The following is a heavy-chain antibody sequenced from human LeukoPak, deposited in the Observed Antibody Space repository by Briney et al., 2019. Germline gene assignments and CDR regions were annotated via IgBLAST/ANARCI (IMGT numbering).Heavy chain of an antibody. CDR3: ARDVGSAPFDY. J-gene: IGHJ4*02. D-gene: IGHD6-25*01. V-gene: IGHV3-33*01. CDR2: IWGDENHK. Sequence: PGGSLRLSCAASGFTLSSSGMHWVRQAPGKGLEWVAVIWGDENHKYYGDSVRGRFTISRDNAKNALYLQMDSLRVKDTAVYYCARDVGSAPFDYWGQGTLVTVSP. CDR1: GFTLSSSG.